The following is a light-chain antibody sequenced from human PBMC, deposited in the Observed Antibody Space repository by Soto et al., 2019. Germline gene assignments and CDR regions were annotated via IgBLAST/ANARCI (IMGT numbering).Light chain of an antibody. CDR3: QSYDSSLSGAV. CDR1: TSNIGAGYD. V-gene: IGLV1-40*01. CDR2: DNS. J-gene: IGLJ7*01. Sequence: QSVLTQPPSVSGAPGQRVTISCTGSTSNIGAGYDVHWYQQLPGTAPKLLIYDNSNRPSGVPDRFSGSKSGTSASLAITWLKAEDEADYYCQSYDSSLSGAVFGGGTPLTVL.